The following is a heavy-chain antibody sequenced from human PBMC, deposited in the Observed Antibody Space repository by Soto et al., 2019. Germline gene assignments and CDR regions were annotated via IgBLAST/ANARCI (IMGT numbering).Heavy chain of an antibody. Sequence: PGGSLRLSCAASGFTFTRFSMNWVRQAPGKGLEWVSSISSTTNYIYYGDSMKGRFTISRDNAKNSLYLEMNSLRAEDTAVYYCARESEDLTSNFDYWGQGTLVTVSS. CDR2: ISSTTNYI. CDR3: ARESEDLTSNFDY. V-gene: IGHV3-21*06. J-gene: IGHJ4*02. CDR1: GFTFTRFS.